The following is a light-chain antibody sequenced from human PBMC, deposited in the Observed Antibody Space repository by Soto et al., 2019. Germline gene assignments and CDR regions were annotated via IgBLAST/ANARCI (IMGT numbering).Light chain of an antibody. Sequence: QSALTQPRSVSGSPGQSVTISCTGTSSDVGGYNYVSWYQQHPGKAPKLMIYDVSKRPSGVPDRFSGSKSGNTASLTISGLQAEDEADYYCCSYAGGYTFLVFGTGTKVTVL. CDR1: SSDVGGYNY. CDR2: DVS. V-gene: IGLV2-11*01. J-gene: IGLJ1*01. CDR3: CSYAGGYTFLV.